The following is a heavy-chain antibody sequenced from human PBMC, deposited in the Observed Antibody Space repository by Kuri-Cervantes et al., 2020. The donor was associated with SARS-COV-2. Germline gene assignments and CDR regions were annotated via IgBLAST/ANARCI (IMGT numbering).Heavy chain of an antibody. CDR2: TYYRSKWYN. Sequence: SETLSLSCAISGDSVSSNSAAWNSIRQSPSRGLEWLGRTYYRSKWYNDYAVSVKSRITINPDTSKNQFSLQLNSVTPEDTAVYYCARAQYCSSTSCADYWGQGTLVTVSS. V-gene: IGHV6-1*01. CDR3: ARAQYCSSTSCADY. CDR1: GDSVSSNSAA. J-gene: IGHJ4*02. D-gene: IGHD2-2*01.